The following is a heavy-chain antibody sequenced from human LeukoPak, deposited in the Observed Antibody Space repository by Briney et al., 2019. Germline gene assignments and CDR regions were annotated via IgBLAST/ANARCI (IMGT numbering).Heavy chain of an antibody. CDR2: ISGSGHNT. Sequence: GGSLRLSCAASGFTFSNYGMNWVRQALGKGLEWVSAISGSGHNTYYADSVKGRFTISRDSSKNTLYLQMNSLRAEDTAVYYCAKRAIVLMVYAMDAFDIWGQGTMVTVPS. CDR1: GFTFSNYG. CDR3: AKRAIVLMVYAMDAFDI. D-gene: IGHD2-8*01. V-gene: IGHV3-23*01. J-gene: IGHJ3*02.